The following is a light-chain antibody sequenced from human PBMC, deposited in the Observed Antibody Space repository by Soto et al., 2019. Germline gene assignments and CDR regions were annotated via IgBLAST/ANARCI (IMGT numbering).Light chain of an antibody. J-gene: IGKJ4*01. CDR3: PQYNNWPFT. V-gene: IGKV3-15*01. CDR1: HRVNSN. CDR2: GAS. Sequence: EKAMTQYPATLSVSPGERATISCRASHRVNSNLAWYPQKPGQTPRLLIYGASTRATGIPARFSGSGSGTAFTVTISSLQSEDVAVDYCPQYNNWPFTFGGGTKVEIK.